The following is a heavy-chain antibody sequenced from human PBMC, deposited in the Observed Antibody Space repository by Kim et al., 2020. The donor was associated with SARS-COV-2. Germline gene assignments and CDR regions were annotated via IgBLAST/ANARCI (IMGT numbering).Heavy chain of an antibody. V-gene: IGHV5-10-1*01. CDR3: ARFKVRGVINWGMDV. CDR2: IDPSDSYT. CDR1: GYSFTSYW. Sequence: GESLKISCKGSGYSFTSYWISWVRQMPGKGLEWMGRIDPSDSYTNYSPSFQGHVTISADKSISTAYLQWSSLKASDTAMYYCARFKVRGVINWGMDVWGQGTTVTVSS. J-gene: IGHJ6*02. D-gene: IGHD3-10*01.